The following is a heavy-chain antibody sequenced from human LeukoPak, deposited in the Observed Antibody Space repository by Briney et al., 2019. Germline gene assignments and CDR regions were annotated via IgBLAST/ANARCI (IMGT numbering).Heavy chain of an antibody. CDR1: EFSVGSNY. CDR2: IYSGGST. Sequence: PGGSLRLSCAASEFSVGSNYMTWVRQAPGKGLEWVSLIYSGGSTYYADSVKGRFTISRDNSKNTLYLQMNSLRSEDTAVYYCARENKAAALGIDAFDVWGQGTLVTVSS. CDR3: ARENKAAALGIDAFDV. V-gene: IGHV3-53*05. J-gene: IGHJ3*01. D-gene: IGHD6-13*01.